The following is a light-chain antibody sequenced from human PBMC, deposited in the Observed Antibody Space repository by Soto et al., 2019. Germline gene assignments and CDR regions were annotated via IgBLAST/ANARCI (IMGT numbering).Light chain of an antibody. V-gene: IGLV2-8*01. CDR3: AAWDDSLNGPYVV. CDR1: SSDVGGYDY. J-gene: IGLJ2*01. CDR2: EVS. Sequence: QSVLTQPPSASGSPGQSVTISCTGTSSDVGGYDYVSWYQQEPGKAPKVMIYEVSQRPSGVPDRYSGSKSGNTAFLTVSGLQADDEAVYYCAAWDDSLNGPYVVFGGGTQLTVL.